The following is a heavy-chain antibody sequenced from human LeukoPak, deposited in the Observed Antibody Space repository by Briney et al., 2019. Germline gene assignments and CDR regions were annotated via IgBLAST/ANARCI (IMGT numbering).Heavy chain of an antibody. Sequence: GGSLRLSCTASGFTFGDYAMSWVRQAPGKGLEWVGFIRSKAYGGTTEYAASVKGRFTISRDDSKSIAYLQMNSLKTEDTAVYYCTRERDIVANTFDYWGQGTLVTVSS. CDR3: TRERDIVANTFDY. J-gene: IGHJ4*02. CDR2: IRSKAYGGTT. D-gene: IGHD5-12*01. CDR1: GFTFGDYA. V-gene: IGHV3-49*04.